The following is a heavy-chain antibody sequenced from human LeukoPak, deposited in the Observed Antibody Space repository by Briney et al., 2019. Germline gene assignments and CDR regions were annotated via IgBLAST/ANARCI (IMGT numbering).Heavy chain of an antibody. J-gene: IGHJ4*02. V-gene: IGHV4-59*01. Sequence: PSETLSLTCIVSGGSISGYYWTWIRQPPGKGLEWIGYIYYSGDTKYNPSLKSRVIISVDMSKNQFSLSLTSVTAADTAVYYCARASRGYSSGNFDIWGQGTLVTVSS. CDR1: GGSISGYY. CDR2: IYYSGDT. D-gene: IGHD5-18*01. CDR3: ARASRGYSSGNFDI.